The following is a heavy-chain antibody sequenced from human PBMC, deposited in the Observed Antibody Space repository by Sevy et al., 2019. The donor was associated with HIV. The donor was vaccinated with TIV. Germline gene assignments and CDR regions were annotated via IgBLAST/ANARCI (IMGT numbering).Heavy chain of an antibody. CDR1: GGSFSGYY. D-gene: IGHD2-2*01. CDR2: INHSGCT. CDR3: ARGPPRGYCSSTSCYAYYYYYGMDV. J-gene: IGHJ6*02. V-gene: IGHV4-34*01. Sequence: SETLSLTCAVYGGSFSGYYWSWIRQPPGKGLEWIGEINHSGCTNYNPSLKSRVTISVDTSKNQFSLKLSSVTAADTAVYYCARGPPRGYCSSTSCYAYYYYYGMDVWGQGTTVTVSS.